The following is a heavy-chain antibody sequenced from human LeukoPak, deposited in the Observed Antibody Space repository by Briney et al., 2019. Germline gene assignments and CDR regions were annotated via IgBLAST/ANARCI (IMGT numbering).Heavy chain of an antibody. J-gene: IGHJ3*02. Sequence: PSETLSLTCTVSGGSISSSSWWSWVRQPPGKGLEWIGEVFHNGSPNYNPSFRGRVTILVDKSKNQFSLNLGSLTAADTAIYYCARDSNIVSTVTLRAFDIWGQGTMVTVSS. D-gene: IGHD5/OR15-5a*01. CDR1: GGSISSSSW. V-gene: IGHV4-4*02. CDR2: VFHNGSP. CDR3: ARDSNIVSTVTLRAFDI.